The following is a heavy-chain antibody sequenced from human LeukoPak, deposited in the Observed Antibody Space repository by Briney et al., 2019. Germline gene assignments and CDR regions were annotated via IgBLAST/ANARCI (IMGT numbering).Heavy chain of an antibody. Sequence: GASLRLSCAASGFTFSSYAMSWVRQAPGKGLEWFSAISSGGNTYYADSVEGRFTISRDNSKSTLYLQMNSLRAEDTAVYYCAPLEVQNDDAFDIWGQGTMVSVSS. V-gene: IGHV3-23*01. J-gene: IGHJ3*02. CDR1: GFTFSSYA. CDR2: ISSGGNT. CDR3: APLEVQNDDAFDI. D-gene: IGHD1-1*01.